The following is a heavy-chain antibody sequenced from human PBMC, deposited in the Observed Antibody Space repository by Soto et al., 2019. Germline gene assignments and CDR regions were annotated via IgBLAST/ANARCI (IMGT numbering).Heavy chain of an antibody. V-gene: IGHV3-33*01. D-gene: IGHD2-21*01. CDR1: GFTFSSYG. Sequence: QVQLVESGGGVVQPGRSLRLSCAASGFTFSSYGMHWVRQAPGKGLEGVTVIWYDGSNKYYADSVKGGFTISRDNSKNTLYLQMNSLRAEDTAVYYCASWSSGEQHWGQGTLVTVSS. CDR2: IWYDGSNK. CDR3: ASWSSGEQH. J-gene: IGHJ1*01.